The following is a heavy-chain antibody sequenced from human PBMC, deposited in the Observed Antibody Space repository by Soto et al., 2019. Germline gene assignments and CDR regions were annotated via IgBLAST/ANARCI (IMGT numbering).Heavy chain of an antibody. CDR2: VSTNDDRI. CDR3: ARELNTESSAYYSFAF. D-gene: IGHD3-22*01. V-gene: IGHV1-18*01. Sequence: QVQLVQSGPEVKMPGASVKVSCKTSGYTFTAYGLAWLRQAPGQRPEWMGWVSTNDDRINYAQKFQGRVTMTTDRSTTTTSMELRSLRGDDTAVYYCARELNTESSAYYSFAFWGQGTLVTVSS. J-gene: IGHJ4*02. CDR1: GYTFTAYG.